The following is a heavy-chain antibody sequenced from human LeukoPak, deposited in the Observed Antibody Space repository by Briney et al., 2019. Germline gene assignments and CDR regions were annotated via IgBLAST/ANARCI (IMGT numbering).Heavy chain of an antibody. V-gene: IGHV4-59*01. CDR3: ARDKSGPTAHYDVFEI. Sequence: KPSETLSLTCTVSGGSITNNYWNWHWIRQPQGRGLEWIGYIYYSWSTNYNPSLTRRVTIAVDKSNNQVSLKLNSVTAADTAMYYCARDKSGPTAHYDVFEIWGQGTMVTVSS. CDR2: IYYSWST. CDR1: GGSITNNY. D-gene: IGHD4/OR15-4a*01. J-gene: IGHJ3*02.